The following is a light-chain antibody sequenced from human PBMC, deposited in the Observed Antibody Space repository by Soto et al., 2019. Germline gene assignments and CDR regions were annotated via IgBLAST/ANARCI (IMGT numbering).Light chain of an antibody. CDR3: QLDSSWWT. J-gene: IGKJ1*01. CDR2: GAS. V-gene: IGKV3-11*01. Sequence: EIMMTQSPATLSVSPGERATLSCRASQSVSSYLAWYQQKPGQAPSLLIYGASTRATGIPARFSGSGSGTDFPPTISSLEDEYFADCCRQLDSSWWTFGRGTKVDIK. CDR1: QSVSSY.